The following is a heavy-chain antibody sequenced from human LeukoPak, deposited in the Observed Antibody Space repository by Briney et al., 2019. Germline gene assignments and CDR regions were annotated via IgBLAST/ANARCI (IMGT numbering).Heavy chain of an antibody. CDR1: GFTVSTNY. Sequence: HPGGSLRLSCAASGFTVSTNYMSWVRRAPGKGLEWVSLIYSGGGTYYADSVKGRFTISRDNSRNTLSLQMNSLRVDDTAVYYCARGFRSVTTWGYFDYWGQGALVTVSS. CDR2: IYSGGGT. V-gene: IGHV3-66*01. J-gene: IGHJ4*02. D-gene: IGHD4-17*01. CDR3: ARGFRSVTTWGYFDY.